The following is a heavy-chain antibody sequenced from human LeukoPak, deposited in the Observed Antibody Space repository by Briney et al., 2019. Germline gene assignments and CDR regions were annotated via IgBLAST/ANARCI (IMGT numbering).Heavy chain of an antibody. D-gene: IGHD3-10*01. CDR1: GGSISSGGYY. V-gene: IGHV4-31*03. CDR3: ARGYYGSGSYSYYFDY. CDR2: VYYSGST. Sequence: SETLSLTCTVSGGSISSGGYYWSWIRQHPGKGLEWIGYVYYSGSTYYNPSLKSRVTISVDTSKNQFSLKLSSVTAADTAVYYCARGYYGSGSYSYYFDYWGQGTRVTVSS. J-gene: IGHJ4*02.